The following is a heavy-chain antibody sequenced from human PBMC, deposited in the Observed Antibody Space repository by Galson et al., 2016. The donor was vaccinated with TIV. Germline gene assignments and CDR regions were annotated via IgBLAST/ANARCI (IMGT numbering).Heavy chain of an antibody. CDR1: GVTFSYFA. J-gene: IGHJ5*02. CDR3: AGGRGIYDSSGYFLFDH. D-gene: IGHD3-22*01. V-gene: IGHV1-69*13. Sequence: SVKVSCKASGVTFSYFAFSWVRQAPGQGLEWMGGIVPMFGTTNYAQNFQGRVTISADESTTTAYLELSSLRSEDTAVYYCAGGRGIYDSSGYFLFDHWGQGTLVTVSS. CDR2: IVPMFGTT.